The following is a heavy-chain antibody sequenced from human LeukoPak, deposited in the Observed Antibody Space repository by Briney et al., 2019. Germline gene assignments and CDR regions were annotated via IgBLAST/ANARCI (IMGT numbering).Heavy chain of an antibody. V-gene: IGHV3-74*01. CDR1: GFTFSNYW. J-gene: IGHJ4*02. CDR3: ARDGGYDILTGYPSDY. D-gene: IGHD3-9*01. Sequence: GGSLRLSCAASGFTFSNYWMHWVRQAPGRGLVWVSRINTDESSTSYADSVKGRFTISRDNAKNTLYLQMNSLRAEDTAVYYCARDGGYDILTGYPSDYWGQGTLVTVSS. CDR2: INTDESST.